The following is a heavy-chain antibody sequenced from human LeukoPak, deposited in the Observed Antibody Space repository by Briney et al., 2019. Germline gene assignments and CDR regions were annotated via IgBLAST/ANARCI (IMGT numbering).Heavy chain of an antibody. CDR3: ARARNPPRWELLKSSSWFDP. Sequence: ASVKVSCKASGYTFTSYAMNWVRQAPGQGLEWMGWINTNTGNPTYAQGFTGRFVFSLDTSVSTAYLQISSLKAEDTAVYYCARARNPPRWELLKSSSWFDPWGQGTLVTVSS. CDR2: INTNTGNP. J-gene: IGHJ5*02. D-gene: IGHD1-26*01. CDR1: GYTFTSYA. V-gene: IGHV7-4-1*02.